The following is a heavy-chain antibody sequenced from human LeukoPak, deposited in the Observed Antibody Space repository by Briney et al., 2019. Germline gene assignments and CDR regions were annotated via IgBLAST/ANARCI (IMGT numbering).Heavy chain of an antibody. V-gene: IGHV3-23*01. CDR2: ISGSGGSP. CDR3: ATPTTVTTDI. Sequence: GGSLRLSCAASGFTFSSYAMSWVRQAPGKGLEWVSSISGSGGSPYYAGSVKGRFTISRDNSKNTLYLQMNSLRAEDTAVYYCATPTTVTTDIWGQGTMVTVSS. J-gene: IGHJ3*02. CDR1: GFTFSSYA. D-gene: IGHD4-17*01.